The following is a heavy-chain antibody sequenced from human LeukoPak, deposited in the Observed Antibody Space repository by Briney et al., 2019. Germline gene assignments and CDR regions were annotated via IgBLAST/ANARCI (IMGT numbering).Heavy chain of an antibody. CDR3: ARDLGSSWFGYFDY. V-gene: IGHV3-23*01. Sequence: GGSLRLSCAASGFTFSAYGMSWVRQSPRKGLEWVSGVSGADGTTYYADSVKGRFTISRDNSKSTLYLQMNNLRAEDTAVYYCARDLGSSWFGYFDYWGQGTLVTVSS. D-gene: IGHD6-13*01. CDR1: GFTFSAYG. CDR2: VSGADGTT. J-gene: IGHJ4*02.